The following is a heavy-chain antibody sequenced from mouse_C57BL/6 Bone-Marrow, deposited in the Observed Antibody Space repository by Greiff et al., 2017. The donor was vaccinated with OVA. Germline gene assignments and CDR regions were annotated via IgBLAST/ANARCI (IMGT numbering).Heavy chain of an antibody. J-gene: IGHJ2*01. Sequence: QVQLQQPGAELVRPGTSVTLSCTASGYTFTSYWMLWVQQRPGQGLEWIGVIDPSDSYTNYNQKFKGKATLTVDTSSSTAYMQLSSLTSEDSAVYYCARRDGYYLFDYWGQGTTLTVSS. V-gene: IGHV1-59*01. CDR1: GYTFTSYW. CDR3: ARRDGYYLFDY. D-gene: IGHD2-3*01. CDR2: IDPSDSYT.